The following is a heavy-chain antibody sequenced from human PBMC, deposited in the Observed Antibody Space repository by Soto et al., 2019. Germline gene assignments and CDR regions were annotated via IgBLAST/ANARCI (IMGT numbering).Heavy chain of an antibody. D-gene: IGHD3-10*01. J-gene: IGHJ4*02. CDR2: IDSGGRTT. Sequence: GGSLRLSCAASGFTFSSDWMHWFSQAPGKGLVWVSRIDSGGRTTTYADSVKGRFTISRDDAKNTLYLQMNGLRAEDTALYYCARWFTYGNFDYFDYWGQGTQVTVSS. CDR3: ARWFTYGNFDYFDY. CDR1: GFTFSSDW. V-gene: IGHV3-74*01.